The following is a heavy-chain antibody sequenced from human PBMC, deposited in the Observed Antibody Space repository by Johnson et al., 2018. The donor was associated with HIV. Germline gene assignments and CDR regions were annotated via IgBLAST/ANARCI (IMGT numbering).Heavy chain of an antibody. CDR3: ARAREVYYLDAFNI. Sequence: VQLVESGGGVVQPGRSLRLSCAASGFTFSSYAMHWVRQAPAKGLEWVSAISSSGSTIYYADSVKGRFTISRDNAKNSLYLQMNSLRAEDTAVYYCARAREVYYLDAFNIWGQGTTVTVSS. CDR2: ISSSGSTI. D-gene: IGHD3-22*01. J-gene: IGHJ3*02. V-gene: IGHV3-48*03. CDR1: GFTFSSYA.